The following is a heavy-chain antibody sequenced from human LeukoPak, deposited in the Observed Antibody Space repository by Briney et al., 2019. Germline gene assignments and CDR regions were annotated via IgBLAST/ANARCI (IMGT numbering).Heavy chain of an antibody. CDR2: IIPIFGTA. Sequence: SVKVSCKASGGTFSSYAISWVRQAPGQGLEWMGGIIPIFGTANYAQKFQGRVTITTDESTSTAYMELSSLRSEDTAVYYCARDYPRIAARPAYSGYMDVWGKGTTVTVS. V-gene: IGHV1-69*05. D-gene: IGHD6-6*01. J-gene: IGHJ6*03. CDR3: ARDYPRIAARPAYSGYMDV. CDR1: GGTFSSYA.